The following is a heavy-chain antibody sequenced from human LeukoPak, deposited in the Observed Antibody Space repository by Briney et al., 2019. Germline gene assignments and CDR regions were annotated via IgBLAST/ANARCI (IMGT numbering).Heavy chain of an antibody. CDR2: ISYDGSNK. J-gene: IGHJ4*02. CDR1: GFTFSSYA. D-gene: IGHD3-22*01. Sequence: GGSLRLSCAASGFTFSSYAMHWVRQAPGKGLEWVSVISYDGSNKYYADSVKGRFTISRDNAKNSLYLQMNSLRAEDTALYYCARDQPSYYYDSSGYYSDYWGQGTLVTVSS. CDR3: ARDQPSYYYDSSGYYSDY. V-gene: IGHV3-30-3*01.